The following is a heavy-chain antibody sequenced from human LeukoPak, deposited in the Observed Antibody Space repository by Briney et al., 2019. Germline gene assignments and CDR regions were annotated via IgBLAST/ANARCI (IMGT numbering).Heavy chain of an antibody. D-gene: IGHD6-13*01. CDR1: GFTFSDYY. Sequence: PGGSLRLSCAASGFTFSDYYMSWIRQAPGKGLEWVSYISSSGSTIYYADSVKGRFTISRDNAKNSLYLQMNSPRAEDTAVYYCARVKGSSSWPFDYWGQGTLVTVSS. J-gene: IGHJ4*02. CDR2: ISSSGSTI. CDR3: ARVKGSSSWPFDY. V-gene: IGHV3-11*04.